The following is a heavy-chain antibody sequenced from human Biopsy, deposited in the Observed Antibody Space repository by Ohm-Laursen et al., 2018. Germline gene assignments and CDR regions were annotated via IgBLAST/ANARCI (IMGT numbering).Heavy chain of an antibody. J-gene: IGHJ4*02. D-gene: IGHD6-19*01. CDR1: GYSFTSYY. V-gene: IGHV1-46*01. CDR2: INPSGSTT. CDR3: ARNTGWYGDLYYFDY. Sequence: ASVKVSCKASGYSFTSYYMHWVRQAPGQGLEWMGMINPSGSTTSYPQIFQGRVTMTRDTSKSTVYMELSSLRSADTAVYFCARNTGWYGDLYYFDYWAGEPWSPSPQ.